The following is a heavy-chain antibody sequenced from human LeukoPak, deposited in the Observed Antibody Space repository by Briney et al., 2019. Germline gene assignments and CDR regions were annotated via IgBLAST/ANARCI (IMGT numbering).Heavy chain of an antibody. CDR2: ISGSDDNT. Sequence: GSLRLSCAASGFTINGYSMSWVRQAPGKGLEWVSAISGSDDNTYYADSVRGRFTISRDSSSNMLYLQMNSLRGEDTAIYYCVRDGWDYWGQGTLVTVSS. CDR1: GFTINGYS. V-gene: IGHV3-23*01. J-gene: IGHJ4*02. CDR3: VRDGWDY.